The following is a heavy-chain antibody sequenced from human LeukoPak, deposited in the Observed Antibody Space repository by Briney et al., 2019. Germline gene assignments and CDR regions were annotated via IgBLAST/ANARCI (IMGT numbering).Heavy chain of an antibody. CDR3: ARDRWELLSNSYHYCGLDV. Sequence: GGSLRLSCAASGFTFSNYWMSWVRQAPGKGLEWVANIKQDGSEKYYVDSVEGRFTISRDNAKNSLYLQMNSLRAEDTAVYYCARDRWELLSNSYHYCGLDVWGQGTTVTVSS. J-gene: IGHJ6*02. V-gene: IGHV3-7*01. CDR1: GFTFSNYW. D-gene: IGHD2-15*01. CDR2: IKQDGSEK.